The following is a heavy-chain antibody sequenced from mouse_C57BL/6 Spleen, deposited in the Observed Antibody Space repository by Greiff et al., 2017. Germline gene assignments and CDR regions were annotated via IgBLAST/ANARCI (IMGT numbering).Heavy chain of an antibody. Sequence: EVMLVESGGGLVQPGGSLKLSCAASGFTFSDYGMAWVRQAPRKGPAWVAFISNLAYSIYYADTVTGRFTISRENAKNTLYLEMSSLRSEDTAMYYCARRAGDSNYGWYFDVWGTGTTVTVSS. V-gene: IGHV5-15*04. CDR2: ISNLAYSI. D-gene: IGHD2-5*01. J-gene: IGHJ1*03. CDR3: ARRAGDSNYGWYFDV. CDR1: GFTFSDYG.